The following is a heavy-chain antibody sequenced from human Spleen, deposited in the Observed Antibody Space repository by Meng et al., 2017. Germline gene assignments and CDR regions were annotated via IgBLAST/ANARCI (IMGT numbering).Heavy chain of an antibody. CDR2: ISAYNGNT. J-gene: IGHJ5*02. CDR3: VKTYSYGYSDP. Sequence: QVQLVQSGFEVKEPGASVNISCKTSGYTFRTYGVTWVRQAPGQGLEYLGWISAYNGNTNYAQKLQDRVTMTTDASTSTAYMELRSLRSDDTAIYYCVKTYSYGYSDPWGQGTLVTVSS. D-gene: IGHD5-18*01. V-gene: IGHV1-18*01. CDR1: GYTFRTYG.